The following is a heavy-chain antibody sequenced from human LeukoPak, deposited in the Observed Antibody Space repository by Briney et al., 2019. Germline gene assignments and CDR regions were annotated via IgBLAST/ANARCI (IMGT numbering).Heavy chain of an antibody. J-gene: IGHJ4*02. CDR3: AKIKDGDSSGWYLDY. CDR1: GFTFSSYA. V-gene: IGHV3-30-3*02. Sequence: GRSLRLSCAASGFTFSSYAMHWVRQAPGKGLEWVAVISYDGSNKYYADSVKGRFTISRDNSKNTLYLQMNSLRAEDTAVYYCAKIKDGDSSGWYLDYWGQGTLVTVSS. CDR2: ISYDGSNK. D-gene: IGHD6-19*01.